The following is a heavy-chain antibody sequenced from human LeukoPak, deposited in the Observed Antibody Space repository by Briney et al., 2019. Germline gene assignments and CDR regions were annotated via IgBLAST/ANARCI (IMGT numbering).Heavy chain of an antibody. CDR1: GGSISSYY. Sequence: SETLSLTCTVSGGSISSYYWSWIRQPPGKGLEWIGYIYYSGSTSYNPSLKSRVTISVDTSKNQFSLKLSSVTAADTAVYYCARLRTGDDAFDIWGQGTMVTVSS. V-gene: IGHV4-59*08. J-gene: IGHJ3*02. CDR3: ARLRTGDDAFDI. D-gene: IGHD7-27*01. CDR2: IYYSGST.